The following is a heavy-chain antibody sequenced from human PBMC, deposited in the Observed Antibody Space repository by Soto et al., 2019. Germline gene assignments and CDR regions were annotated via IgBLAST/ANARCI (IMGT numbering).Heavy chain of an antibody. Sequence: QLQLQASGSGLVKPSQTLSLTCAVSGGSISSGGYSWSWIRQPPGKGLEGIGYIYHSGTTYYNPSLKSRVTISVDRSKNQFSLKLSSVTAADRAVYYCARAHYGDYGYGMDVWGQGTTVTVSS. J-gene: IGHJ6*02. V-gene: IGHV4-30-2*01. CDR2: IYHSGTT. CDR3: ARAHYGDYGYGMDV. CDR1: GGSISSGGYS. D-gene: IGHD4-17*01.